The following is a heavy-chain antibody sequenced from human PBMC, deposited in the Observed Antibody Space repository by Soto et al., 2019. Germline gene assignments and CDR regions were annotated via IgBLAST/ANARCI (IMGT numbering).Heavy chain of an antibody. V-gene: IGHV1-69*02. Sequence: GASVKVSCKASGGTFSSYTISWVRQAPGQGLEWMGRIIPILGIANYAQKFQGRVTITADKSTSTAYMELSSLRSEDTAVYYCARLYGSGSYYSGNFDYWGQGTLVTVSS. CDR2: IIPILGIA. CDR3: ARLYGSGSYYSGNFDY. J-gene: IGHJ4*02. CDR1: GGTFSSYT. D-gene: IGHD3-10*01.